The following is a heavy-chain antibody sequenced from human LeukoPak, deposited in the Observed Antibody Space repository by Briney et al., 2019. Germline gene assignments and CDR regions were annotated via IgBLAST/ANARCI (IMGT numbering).Heavy chain of an antibody. CDR1: GFTFSSYS. CDR3: ARVRYPQQLATAGYFQH. CDR2: ISSSSSTI. J-gene: IGHJ1*01. D-gene: IGHD6-13*01. V-gene: IGHV3-48*04. Sequence: GGSLRLSCAASGFTFSSYSMNWVRQAPGKGLEWVSYISSSSSTIYYADSVKGRFTISRDNAKNSLYLQMNSLRAEDTAVYYCARVRYPQQLATAGYFQHWGQGTLVTVSS.